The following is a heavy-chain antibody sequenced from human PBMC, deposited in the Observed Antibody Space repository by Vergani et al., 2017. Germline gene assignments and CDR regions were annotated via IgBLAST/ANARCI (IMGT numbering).Heavy chain of an antibody. D-gene: IGHD3-3*01. Sequence: QVQLQQWGAGLLKPSETLSLTCAVYGGSFSGYYRSWIRQPPGKGLEWIGEINHSGSTNYNPSLKSRVTISVDTSKNQFSLKLSSVTAADTAVYYCARGPSAAYDFWSGYLGGAWFDPWGQGTLVTVSS. CDR2: INHSGST. J-gene: IGHJ5*02. CDR1: GGSFSGYY. CDR3: ARGPSAAYDFWSGYLGGAWFDP. V-gene: IGHV4-34*01.